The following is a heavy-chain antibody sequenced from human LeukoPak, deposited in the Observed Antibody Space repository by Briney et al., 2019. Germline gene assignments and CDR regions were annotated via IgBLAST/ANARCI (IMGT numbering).Heavy chain of an antibody. D-gene: IGHD5-12*01. CDR3: ARVVGGYGAIYYFDY. V-gene: IGHV3-74*01. CDR1: GFTFSSYW. J-gene: IGHJ4*02. Sequence: GGSLRLSCAASGFTFSSYWIHWVRQAPGKGLVWVSRINSEGSSTSYADSVKGRFTISRDNAKNTLYLQMNSLRAEDTAVYYCARVVGGYGAIYYFDYWGQGTLVTVSS. CDR2: INSEGSST.